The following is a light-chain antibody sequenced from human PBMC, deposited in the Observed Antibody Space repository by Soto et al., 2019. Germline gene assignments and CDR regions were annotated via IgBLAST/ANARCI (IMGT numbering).Light chain of an antibody. CDR1: QSVSSSY. J-gene: IGKJ3*01. CDR3: QQYGSSPFT. CDR2: AVS. V-gene: IGKV3-20*01. Sequence: EIVLTQSPGTLSLSPGERATLSCRASQSVSSSYLAWYRQKPGQAPSLLIYAVSSRATGIPDRFSGSGSETDFTLTISRLEPEDFAVYYCQQYGSSPFTFGPGTKVDIK.